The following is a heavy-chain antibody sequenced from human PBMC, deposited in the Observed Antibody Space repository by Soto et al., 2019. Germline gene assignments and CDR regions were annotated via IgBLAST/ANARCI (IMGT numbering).Heavy chain of an antibody. D-gene: IGHD6-6*01. CDR3: ARVPSIASRGAFDI. V-gene: IGHV1-18*01. CDR1: GYTFTSYG. CDR2: ISAYNGDT. J-gene: IGHJ3*02. Sequence: QVQLVQSGAEVKKPGASVKVSCKASGYTFTSYGISWVRQAPGQGLEWMGWISAYNGDTNYAQKLQGRVTMTTDTSTSTGYMELRSMRSDDTAVYYCARVPSIASRGAFDIWGQGTMVTVSS.